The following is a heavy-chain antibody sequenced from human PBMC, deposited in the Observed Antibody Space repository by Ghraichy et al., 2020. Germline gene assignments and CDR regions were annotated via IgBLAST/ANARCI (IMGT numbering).Heavy chain of an antibody. CDR2: IEKDGSEK. CDR1: GFTFSSYW. V-gene: IGHV3-7*03. D-gene: IGHD2-15*01. CDR3: ARPEGYCSGGSCFPFWH. J-gene: IGHJ4*02. Sequence: GGSLRLSCAASGFTFSSYWMTWVRQAPGKGLEWVANIEKDGSEKYYVDSVKGRFTISRDNSKNSLYLQMNSLRAEDTAVYYCARPEGYCSGGSCFPFWHWGQGTLVTVSS.